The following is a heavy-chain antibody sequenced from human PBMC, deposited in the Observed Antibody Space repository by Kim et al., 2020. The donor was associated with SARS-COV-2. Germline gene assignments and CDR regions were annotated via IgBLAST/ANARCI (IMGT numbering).Heavy chain of an antibody. V-gene: IGHV3-48*02. CDR2: ISSSSSTI. Sequence: GGSLRLSCAASGFTFSSYSMNWVRQAPGKGLEWVSYISSSSSTIYYADSVKGRFTISRDNAKNSLYLQMNSLRDEDTAVYYCARDPHYYYDSSGYIDYWGQGTLVTVSS. CDR3: ARDPHYYYDSSGYIDY. D-gene: IGHD3-22*01. J-gene: IGHJ4*02. CDR1: GFTFSSYS.